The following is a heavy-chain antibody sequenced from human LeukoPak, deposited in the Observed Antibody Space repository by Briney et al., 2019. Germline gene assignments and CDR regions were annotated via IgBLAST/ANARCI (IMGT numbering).Heavy chain of an antibody. Sequence: GGSLRLSCAASGFTFSSYSMNWVRQAPGKGLEWVSSIVFSGRYIYYADSVKGRFTISRDNAKNSLYLQMNSLRAEDTAVYYCARHGIAAAGTFGYYYYYMDVWGKGTTVTVSS. V-gene: IGHV3-21*01. CDR2: IVFSGRYI. D-gene: IGHD6-13*01. CDR1: GFTFSSYS. CDR3: ARHGIAAAGTFGYYYYYMDV. J-gene: IGHJ6*03.